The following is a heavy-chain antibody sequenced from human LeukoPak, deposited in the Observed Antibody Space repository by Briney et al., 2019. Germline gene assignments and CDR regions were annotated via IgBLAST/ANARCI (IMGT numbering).Heavy chain of an antibody. V-gene: IGHV3-23*01. CDR2: SSGNGGST. D-gene: IGHD1/OR15-1a*01. J-gene: IGHJ4*02. CDR1: GFTFSNYA. CDR3: ARDSNWNNGGFDY. Sequence: GGSLRLSCGASGFTFSNYAMSWVRQAPGKGLEWVSTSSGNGGSTYYGDSVKGRFTISRDNVKNTLHLQMSSLRAEDTAIYYCARDSNWNNGGFDYWGQGTLVTVS.